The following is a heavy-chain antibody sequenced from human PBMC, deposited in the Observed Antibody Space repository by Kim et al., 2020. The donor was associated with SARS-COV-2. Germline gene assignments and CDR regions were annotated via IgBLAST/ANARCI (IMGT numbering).Heavy chain of an antibody. CDR2: IYYSGST. J-gene: IGHJ2*01. CDR3: ARDGSGSWPGYFDL. D-gene: IGHD1-26*01. CDR1: GGSISSYY. Sequence: ETLSLTCTVSGGSISSYYWSWIRQPPGKGLEWIGYIYYSGSTNYNPSLKSRVTISVDTSKNQFSLKLSSVTAADTAVYYCARDGSGSWPGYFDLWGRGTLVTVSS. V-gene: IGHV4-59*01.